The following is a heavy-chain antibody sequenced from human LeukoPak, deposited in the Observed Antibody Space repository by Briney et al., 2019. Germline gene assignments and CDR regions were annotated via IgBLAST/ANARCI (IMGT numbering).Heavy chain of an antibody. CDR1: GFTVSSNC. D-gene: IGHD3-22*01. CDR3: AREHYYDSSGYTFDY. CDR2: IYSGGST. Sequence: GGSLRLSCAASGFTVSSNCMSWVRQAPGKGLEWVSVIYSGGSTYYADSVKGRFTISRDNSKNTLYLQMNSLRAEDTAVYYCAREHYYDSSGYTFDYWGQGTLVTVSS. V-gene: IGHV3-66*01. J-gene: IGHJ4*02.